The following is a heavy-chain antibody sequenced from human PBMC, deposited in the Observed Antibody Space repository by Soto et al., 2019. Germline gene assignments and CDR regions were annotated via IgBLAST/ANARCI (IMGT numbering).Heavy chain of an antibody. V-gene: IGHV1-46*01. Sequence: ASVKVSCKASGYTFTSYYMHWVRQAPGQGLEWMGIINPSGGSTSYAQKFQGRVTMTRDTSTSTVYMELSSLRSEDTAVYYCVRGGRIAVAGPPYFDYWGQGTLVTVSS. D-gene: IGHD6-19*01. CDR3: VRGGRIAVAGPPYFDY. CDR2: INPSGGST. CDR1: GYTFTSYY. J-gene: IGHJ4*02.